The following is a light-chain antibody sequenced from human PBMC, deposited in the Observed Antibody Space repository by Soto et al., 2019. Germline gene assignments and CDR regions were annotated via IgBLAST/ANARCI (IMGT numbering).Light chain of an antibody. CDR1: SSDIGGYNA. CDR2: EVT. CDR3: QSYDGSLSGLGV. V-gene: IGLV2-14*01. Sequence: QSVLTQPASVSGSPGQTITISCTGTSSDIGGYNAVSWYQHHPGKAPKLIIYEVTHRPSGVSDRFSASKSGTSASLDITGLQAEDEADYYCQSYDGSLSGLGVFGTGTKVTVL. J-gene: IGLJ1*01.